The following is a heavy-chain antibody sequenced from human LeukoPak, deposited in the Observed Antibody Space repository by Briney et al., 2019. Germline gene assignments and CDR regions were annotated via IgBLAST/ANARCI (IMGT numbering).Heavy chain of an antibody. Sequence: GGSLRLSCTGSEFKFSDYVMSWFRQAPGKGLEWVSSISSSSSYIYYADSVKGRFTISRDNAKNSLYLQMNSLRAEDTAVYYCARRLGYFDYWGQGTLVTVSS. CDR1: EFKFSDYV. D-gene: IGHD5-12*01. J-gene: IGHJ4*02. CDR2: ISSSSSYI. V-gene: IGHV3-21*01. CDR3: ARRLGYFDY.